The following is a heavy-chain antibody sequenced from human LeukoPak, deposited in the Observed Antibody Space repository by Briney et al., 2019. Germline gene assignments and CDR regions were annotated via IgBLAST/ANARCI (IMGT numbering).Heavy chain of an antibody. J-gene: IGHJ1*01. D-gene: IGHD2-15*01. CDR1: SGSITSYF. Sequence: SETLSLTCTVSSGSITSYFWSWIRQPPGKGLEWIGYIYHSGTTNYNPSLKSRVSISADTSNDQFSLRLSSVTAADTAVYYCAQIAPYSLGYSQDWGQGTLVTVSS. V-gene: IGHV4-59*01. CDR2: IYHSGTT. CDR3: AQIAPYSLGYSQD.